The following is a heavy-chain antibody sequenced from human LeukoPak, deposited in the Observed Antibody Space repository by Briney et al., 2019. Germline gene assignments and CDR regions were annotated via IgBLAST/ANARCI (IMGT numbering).Heavy chain of an antibody. D-gene: IGHD6-6*01. V-gene: IGHV3-23*01. CDR3: AKQGSSSSQYYFDY. CDR2: ISGSGGST. CDR1: GGTFSSYA. Sequence: ASVKVSCKASGGTFSSYAMSWVRQAPGKGLEWVSAISGSGGSTYYADSVKGRFTISRDNSKNTLYLQMNSLRAEDTAVYYCAKQGSSSSQYYFDYWGQGTLVTVSS. J-gene: IGHJ4*02.